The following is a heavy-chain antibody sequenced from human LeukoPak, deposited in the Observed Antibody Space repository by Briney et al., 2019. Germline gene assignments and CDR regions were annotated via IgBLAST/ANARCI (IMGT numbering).Heavy chain of an antibody. V-gene: IGHV1-8*01. J-gene: IGHJ4*02. Sequence: ASVKVSWKASGYTFTSYDINWVRQATGQGLEWMGWMNPNSGNTGYAQKFQGRVTMTRNSSITTAYMEVSSLRSEGTAVYYCARGQKSALSYGSGTYAYYFDYWGQGTLVTVSS. CDR3: ARGQKSALSYGSGTYAYYFDY. D-gene: IGHD3-10*01. CDR1: GYTFTSYD. CDR2: MNPNSGNT.